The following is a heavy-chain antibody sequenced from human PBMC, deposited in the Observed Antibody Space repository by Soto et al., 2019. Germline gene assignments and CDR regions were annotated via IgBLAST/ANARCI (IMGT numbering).Heavy chain of an antibody. Sequence: SETLSLTCTVSGGSISSGGYYWSWIRQHPGKGLEWIGYIYYSGSTYYNPSLKSRVTISVDTSKNQFSLKLSSVTAADTAVYYCARDGDSSGYSALDYWGQGTLVTVSS. V-gene: IGHV4-31*03. CDR2: IYYSGST. CDR1: GGSISSGGYY. D-gene: IGHD3-22*01. CDR3: ARDGDSSGYSALDY. J-gene: IGHJ4*02.